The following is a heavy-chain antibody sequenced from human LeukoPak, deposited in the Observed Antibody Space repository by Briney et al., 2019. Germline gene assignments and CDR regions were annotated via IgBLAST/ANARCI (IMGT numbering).Heavy chain of an antibody. J-gene: IGHJ4*02. CDR3: ARVERDGYNPYYFDY. CDR1: GFTFSSYS. D-gene: IGHD5-24*01. CDR2: ISSSSSYI. V-gene: IGHV3-21*04. Sequence: GGSLRLSCAASGFTFSSYSMNWVRQAPGKGLEWVSSISSSSSYIYYADSVKGRFTISRDNAKNSLYLQMNSLRAEDTAVYYCARVERDGYNPYYFDYWGQGTLVTVSS.